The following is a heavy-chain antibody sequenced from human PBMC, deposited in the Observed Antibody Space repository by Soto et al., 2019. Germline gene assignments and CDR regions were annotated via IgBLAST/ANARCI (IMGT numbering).Heavy chain of an antibody. CDR1: GGSISSSSYY. CDR2: IYYSGST. D-gene: IGHD3-22*01. J-gene: IGHJ4*02. V-gene: IGHV4-39*01. Sequence: SETLSLTCTVSGGSISSSSYYWGWIRQPPGKGLEWIGSIYYSGSTYYNPSLKSRVTISVDTSKNQFSLKLSSVTAADTAVYYCARAYYDSSGYPYYFDYWGQGTLVTVSS. CDR3: ARAYYDSSGYPYYFDY.